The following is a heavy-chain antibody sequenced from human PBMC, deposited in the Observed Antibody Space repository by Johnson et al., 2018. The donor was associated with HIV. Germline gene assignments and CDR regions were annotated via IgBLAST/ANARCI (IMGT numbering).Heavy chain of an antibody. Sequence: QVQLVESGGGVVQPGRSLRLSCAASGFTFSSYAMHWVRQAPGKGLEWVAVISYDGSNNYYADSVKGRFTISRDNSKNTLYLQMNSLRAEDTAVYYCARRDDAFDIWGQGTMVTVSS. CDR2: ISYDGSNN. CDR3: ARRDDAFDI. J-gene: IGHJ3*02. CDR1: GFTFSSYA. V-gene: IGHV3-30-3*01.